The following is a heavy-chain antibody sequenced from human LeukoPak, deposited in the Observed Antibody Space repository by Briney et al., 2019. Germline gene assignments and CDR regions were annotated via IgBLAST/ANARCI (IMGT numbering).Heavy chain of an antibody. CDR3: ARVDSSGYYST. D-gene: IGHD3-22*01. CDR2: IGSAGDT. Sequence: GGSLRLSCAASGFTFSSYDMHWVRQVTGKGLEWVSGIGSAGDTYYPDSVKGRFTISRENAKNSLYLQMNSLRAGDMAVYYCARVDSSGYYSTWGQGTLVTVSS. J-gene: IGHJ5*02. CDR1: GFTFSSYD. V-gene: IGHV3-13*01.